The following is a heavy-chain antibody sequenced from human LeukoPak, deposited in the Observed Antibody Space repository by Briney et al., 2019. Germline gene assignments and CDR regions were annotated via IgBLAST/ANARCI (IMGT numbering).Heavy chain of an antibody. CDR2: ISGSGDTT. CDR3: AKCLMQLAPYYYYGMDV. D-gene: IGHD6-13*01. J-gene: IGHJ6*02. V-gene: IGHV3-23*01. CDR1: GFTFSSYA. Sequence: PGGSLRLSCATSGFTFSSYALTWVRQAPGMGLEWVSAISGSGDTTYYADSVKGRFTISRDNSKNTLYLQMNSLRAEDTAVYYCAKCLMQLAPYYYYGMDVWGQGTTVTVSS.